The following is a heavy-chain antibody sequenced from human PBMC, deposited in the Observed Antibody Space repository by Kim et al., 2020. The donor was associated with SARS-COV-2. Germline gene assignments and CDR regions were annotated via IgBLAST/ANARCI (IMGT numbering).Heavy chain of an antibody. J-gene: IGHJ5*02. CDR2: IYWDDDK. V-gene: IGHV2-5*02. Sequence: SGPTLVNPTQTLTLTCTFSGFSLSTSGVGVGWIRQPPGKALEWLALIYWDDDKRYSPSLKSRLTITKDTSKNQVVLTMTNMDPVDTATYYCAHRPRLKFGELLPPSWFDPWGQGTLVTVSS. D-gene: IGHD3-10*01. CDR1: GFSLSTSGVG. CDR3: AHRPRLKFGELLPPSWFDP.